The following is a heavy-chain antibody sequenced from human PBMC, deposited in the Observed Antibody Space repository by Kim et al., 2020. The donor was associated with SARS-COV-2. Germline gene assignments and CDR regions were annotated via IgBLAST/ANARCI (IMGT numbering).Heavy chain of an antibody. V-gene: IGHV1-2*04. CDR3: ARERLTMVRGVPRSDAFDI. CDR2: INPNSGGT. D-gene: IGHD3-10*01. Sequence: ASVKVSCKASGYTFTGYYMHWVRQAPGQGLEWMGWINPNSGGTNYAQKFQGWVTMTRDTSISTAYMELSRLRSDDTAVYYCARERLTMVRGVPRSDAFDIWGQGTMVTVSS. CDR1: GYTFTGYY. J-gene: IGHJ3*02.